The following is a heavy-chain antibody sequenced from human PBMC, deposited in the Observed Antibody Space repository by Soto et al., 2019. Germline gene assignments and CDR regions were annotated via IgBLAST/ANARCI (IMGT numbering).Heavy chain of an antibody. CDR1: GGSFSGYY. V-gene: IGHV4-34*01. CDR3: ARWRSSGWYGY. CDR2: INHSGST. D-gene: IGHD6-19*01. J-gene: IGHJ4*02. Sequence: QVQLQQWGAGLLKPSETLSLTCAVYGGSFSGYYWSWIRQPPGKGLEWIGEINHSGSTNYNPSLKSRVTISVDTSKNQFSLKLSSVTAVDTAVYYCARWRSSGWYGYWGQGTLVTVSS.